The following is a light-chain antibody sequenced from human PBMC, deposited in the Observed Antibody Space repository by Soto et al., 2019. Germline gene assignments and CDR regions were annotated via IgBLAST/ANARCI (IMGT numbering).Light chain of an antibody. J-gene: IGKJ5*01. V-gene: IGKV3-15*01. CDR3: KQYNNWPSMT. CDR1: QSVNSN. Sequence: EIVMTQSPATLSVSPGARATLSCRASQSVNSNLAWYQQKPGQAPRLLIYGASTRATGIPARFSGSRSGTEFSLTISSLQSEDFAVYYCKQYNNWPSMTFGQGTRLEIK. CDR2: GAS.